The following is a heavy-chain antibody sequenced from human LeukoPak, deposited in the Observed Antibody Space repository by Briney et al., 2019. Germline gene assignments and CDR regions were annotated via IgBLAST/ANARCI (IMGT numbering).Heavy chain of an antibody. CDR1: GFPFHDYA. CDR3: AKETSGSYAFDI. D-gene: IGHD1-26*01. CDR2: ITWNSGSI. J-gene: IGHJ3*02. Sequence: WGLRLSCAASGFPFHDYAMHWVRPAPGKGLEWVSGITWNSGSIGYADSVKGRFTISRDNAKNSLYLQMNSLRAEDMALYYCAKETSGSYAFDIWGQGTMVTVSS. V-gene: IGHV3-9*03.